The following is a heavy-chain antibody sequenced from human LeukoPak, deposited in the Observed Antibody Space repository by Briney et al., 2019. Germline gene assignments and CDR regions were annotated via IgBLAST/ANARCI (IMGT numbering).Heavy chain of an antibody. CDR3: GRGKSPAAVDY. D-gene: IGHD2-2*01. J-gene: IGHJ4*02. Sequence: GGSLRLSCSASGFVFSDDYMHWVRQAQGKGLVWVSHINGDGSNVNYADSVKGRFTISRDNAKNTLYLQMSSLRVEDTALYYCGRGKSPAAVDYWGQGTLVTVSS. V-gene: IGHV3-74*01. CDR2: INGDGSNV. CDR1: GFVFSDDY.